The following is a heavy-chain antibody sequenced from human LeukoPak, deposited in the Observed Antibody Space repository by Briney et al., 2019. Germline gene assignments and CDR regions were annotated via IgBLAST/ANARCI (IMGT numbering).Heavy chain of an antibody. J-gene: IGHJ4*02. D-gene: IGHD2-8*02. Sequence: GGSLRLACTASGFTFSTYGMTWVRQAPGKGLECVSSMSTYYGDIYYADPVRGRFTSSRDNAKNTLFLQMDSLTAEDTAVYYCARDPSTDRFQYFDYWGQGALVTVSS. V-gene: IGHV3-21*01. CDR1: GFTFSTYG. CDR2: MSTYYGDI. CDR3: ARDPSTDRFQYFDY.